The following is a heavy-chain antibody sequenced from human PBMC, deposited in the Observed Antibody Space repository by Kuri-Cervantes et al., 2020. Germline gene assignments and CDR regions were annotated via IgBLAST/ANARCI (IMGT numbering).Heavy chain of an antibody. J-gene: IGHJ4*02. CDR3: ARDRLAMVV. CDR1: GASFSPYY. V-gene: IGHV4-34*01. CDR2: INHSGGT. Sequence: GSLRLSCAVYGASFSPYYWNWIRQPPGKGLEWIGEINHSGGTNYNPSLKSRVTMSVDTSKNQFSLHLTSLTATDTAMYYCARDRLAMVVWGQGALVTVSS. D-gene: IGHD5-18*01.